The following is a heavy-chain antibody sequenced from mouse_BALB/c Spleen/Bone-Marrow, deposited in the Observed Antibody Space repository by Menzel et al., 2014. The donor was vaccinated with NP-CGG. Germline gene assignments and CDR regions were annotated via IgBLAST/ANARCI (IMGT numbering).Heavy chain of an antibody. CDR3: APYYRYVWRFAC. Sequence: EVQLQQSGAELVNPGASVMLSCTASGLNIKDTYLHRVKQRPEQCLEWIGRIDPAYGNTKYDPKFQGKATITADTSSNTACLQLSSLTSEAPAVYYCAPYYRYVWRFACWGQGTLVAISA. CDR2: IDPAYGNT. V-gene: IGHV14-3*02. D-gene: IGHD2-14*01. CDR1: GLNIKDTY. J-gene: IGHJ3*01.